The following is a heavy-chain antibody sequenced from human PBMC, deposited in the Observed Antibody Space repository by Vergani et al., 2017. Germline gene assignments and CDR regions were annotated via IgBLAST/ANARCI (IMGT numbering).Heavy chain of an antibody. CDR1: GGSFSGYY. Sequence: QVQLQQWGAGLLKPSETLSLTCAVYGGSFSGYYWSWIRQPPGKGLEWSGEINHSGSTYYNPSLKSRVTISVYTSKNQFSLKLSSVTAADTAVYYCAREKRDIVSTIEGYYFDYWGQGTLVTVSS. V-gene: IGHV4-34*01. CDR3: AREKRDIVSTIEGYYFDY. D-gene: IGHD5/OR15-5a*01. J-gene: IGHJ4*02. CDR2: INHSGST.